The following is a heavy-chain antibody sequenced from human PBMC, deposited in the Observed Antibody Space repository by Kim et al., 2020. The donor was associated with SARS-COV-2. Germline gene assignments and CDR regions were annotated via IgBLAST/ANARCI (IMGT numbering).Heavy chain of an antibody. CDR1: GDSVSSNSAT. CDR2: TYYRSKWSS. V-gene: IGHV6-1*01. Sequence: SQTLSLTCDISGDSVSSNSATWSWIRQYPSRGLEWLGRTYYRSKWSSDYAVSVKGRITINQDTSKNQFSLQLNSVTPEDTAVYFCTRDSSGRPLDVWGQGTTVTVSS. D-gene: IGHD6-25*01. J-gene: IGHJ6*02. CDR3: TRDSSGRPLDV.